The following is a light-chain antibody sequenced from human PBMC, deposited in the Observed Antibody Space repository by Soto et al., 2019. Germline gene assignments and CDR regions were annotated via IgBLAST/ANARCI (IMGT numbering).Light chain of an antibody. J-gene: IGLJ1*01. V-gene: IGLV4-69*01. CDR1: SGHSKYA. CDR3: QTWVTGIQV. Sequence: QAVVTQSPSASASLGASVKLTCTLSSGHSKYAIAWHQQQPEKGPRYLMKLKNDGSHSKGDGIPDRFSGSSSGAERYLTISSLQSEDEADYYCQTWVTGIQVFGTGTKVTVL. CDR2: LKNDGSH.